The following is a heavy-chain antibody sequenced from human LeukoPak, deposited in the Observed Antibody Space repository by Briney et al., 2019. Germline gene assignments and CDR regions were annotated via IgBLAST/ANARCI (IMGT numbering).Heavy chain of an antibody. CDR3: AKDRVPRYSGYGLSDD. J-gene: IGHJ4*02. D-gene: IGHD5-12*01. CDR2: ITGSGDST. CDR1: GFTFSSYA. Sequence: GGSLRLSCAASGFTFSSYAMSWVRQAPGKGLDWVSAITGSGDSTYYADSVKGRFTISRDNSKNTLYLQMNNLRAEDTALYYCAKDRVPRYSGYGLSDDWGQGTLVTVSA. V-gene: IGHV3-23*01.